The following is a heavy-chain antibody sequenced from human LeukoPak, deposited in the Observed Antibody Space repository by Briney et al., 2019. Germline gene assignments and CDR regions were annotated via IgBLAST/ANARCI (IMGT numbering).Heavy chain of an antibody. V-gene: IGHV3-23*01. Sequence: PGGSLRLSCAASGFTVGSNYMNWVRQAPGKGLEWVSTVSGSGGSTYYADSVKGRFTISRGNSNNTLYLQINSLRAEDTAVYYCARSHSAAAATVYWGQGTLVTVSS. J-gene: IGHJ4*02. CDR1: GFTVGSNY. CDR2: VSGSGGST. CDR3: ARSHSAAAATVY. D-gene: IGHD6-13*01.